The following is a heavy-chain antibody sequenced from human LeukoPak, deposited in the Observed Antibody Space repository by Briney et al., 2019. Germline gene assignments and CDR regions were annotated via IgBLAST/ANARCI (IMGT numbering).Heavy chain of an antibody. CDR3: ARARGTMVRGVIRLITSDY. J-gene: IGHJ4*02. CDR2: ISAYNGKA. V-gene: IGHV1-18*01. D-gene: IGHD3-10*01. Sequence: ASVRVSCKASGYTFTSYGISWVRQAPGQGLEWMGWISAYNGKANYAQKLQGRVTMTTDTSTSTAYMELRSLRSDDTAVYYCARARGTMVRGVIRLITSDYWGQGRAVTLSS. CDR1: GYTFTSYG.